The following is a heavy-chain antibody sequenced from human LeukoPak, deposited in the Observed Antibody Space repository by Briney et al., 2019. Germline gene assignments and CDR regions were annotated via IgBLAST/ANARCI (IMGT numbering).Heavy chain of an antibody. CDR1: GFTFSSYW. D-gene: IGHD6-13*01. CDR3: ARFDGYSSSWSFDC. V-gene: IGHV3-7*01. CDR2: IKQDGSEK. Sequence: GGSLRLSCAASGFTFSSYWMSWVRQAPGKGLEWVANIKQDGSEKYYVDSVKGRFTISRDNAKNSLYLQMNSLRAEDTAVYYCARFDGYSSSWSFDCWGQGTLVTVSS. J-gene: IGHJ4*02.